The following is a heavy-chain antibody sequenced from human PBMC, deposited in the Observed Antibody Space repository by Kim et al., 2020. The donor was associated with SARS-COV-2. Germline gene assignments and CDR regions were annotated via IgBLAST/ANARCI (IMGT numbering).Heavy chain of an antibody. CDR3: ARAGYSSGLDY. J-gene: IGHJ4*02. D-gene: IGHD6-19*01. CDR2: T. Sequence: TYYNPSLKSRVTISVDTSKTQFSRKLSSGTAADTAVYYCARAGYSSGLDYWGQGTLVTVSS. V-gene: IGHV4-39*07.